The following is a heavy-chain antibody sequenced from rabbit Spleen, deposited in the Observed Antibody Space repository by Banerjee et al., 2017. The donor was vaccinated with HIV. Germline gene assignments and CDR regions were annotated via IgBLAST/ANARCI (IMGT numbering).Heavy chain of an antibody. CDR3: ARDLVTAIGWNFAL. CDR2: INTATAKG. Sequence: QSLEESGGGLVKPEGSLTLTCKASGFSFSDRDVMCWVRQAPGKGLEWIACINTATAKGVYASWVNGRFTISKTSSTTVTLQMTSLTAADTATYFCARDLVTAIGWNFALWGPGTLVTVS. V-gene: IGHV1S40*01. D-gene: IGHD7-1*01. CDR1: GFSFSDRDV. J-gene: IGHJ4*01.